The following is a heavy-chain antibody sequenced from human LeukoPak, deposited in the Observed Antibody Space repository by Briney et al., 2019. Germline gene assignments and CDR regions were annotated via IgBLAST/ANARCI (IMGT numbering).Heavy chain of an antibody. CDR3: ARDAISRGIIDF. D-gene: IGHD3-10*01. CDR1: GYTFTDYY. CDR2: ISPDSGGT. V-gene: IGHV1-2*02. J-gene: IGHJ4*02. Sequence: ASVKVSCKASGYTFTDYYIHWVGQAPGQGLEWMGWISPDSGGTHYAQKFQGRVTMTRDTSINTAYIEMSRLMSYDTAVYWCARDAISRGIIDFWGQGTLVTVSS.